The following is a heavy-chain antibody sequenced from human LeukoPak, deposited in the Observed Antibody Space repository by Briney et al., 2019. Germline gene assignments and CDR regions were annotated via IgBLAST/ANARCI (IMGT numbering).Heavy chain of an antibody. CDR2: ISAYNGNT. D-gene: IGHD2-2*01. CDR1: GYTFTSYG. J-gene: IGHJ4*02. CDR3: ARDSRNYGDY. Sequence: GASVKVSCKAYGYTFTSYGISWMRQAPGQGLEWMGWISAYNGNTNYAQKLQGRVTMTTDTSTSTAYMELRSLRSDDTAVCYCARDSRNYGDYWGQGTLVTVSS. V-gene: IGHV1-18*04.